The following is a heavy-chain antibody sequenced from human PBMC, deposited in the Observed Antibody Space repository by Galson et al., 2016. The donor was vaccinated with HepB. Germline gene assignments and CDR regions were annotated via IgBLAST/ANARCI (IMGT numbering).Heavy chain of an antibody. Sequence: SVKVSCKASGYSFSSYGIRWVRQAPGQGLVWLGWISTFNGYTKYAQKLQGRVTMTTDTSTSTAYMELRSLRSDDTAVYYCARDGLRFLEWLRDGMDVWGQGTTVTVSS. D-gene: IGHD3-3*01. CDR3: ARDGLRFLEWLRDGMDV. J-gene: IGHJ6*02. V-gene: IGHV1-18*01. CDR1: GYSFSSYG. CDR2: ISTFNGYT.